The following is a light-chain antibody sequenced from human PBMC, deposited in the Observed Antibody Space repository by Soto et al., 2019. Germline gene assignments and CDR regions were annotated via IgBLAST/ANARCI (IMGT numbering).Light chain of an antibody. CDR3: AAWDDRLNGAV. V-gene: IGLV1-44*01. CDR1: SSNIGSKT. Sequence: QSVLTQPPSASGTPGQRVSISCSGSSSNIGSKTVNWYQQVPGTAPKVLIFSNDQRPSGVPDRFSGSKSGTSASPAITGLQSEDEADYYCAAWDDRLNGAVFGGGTQLTVL. J-gene: IGLJ7*01. CDR2: SND.